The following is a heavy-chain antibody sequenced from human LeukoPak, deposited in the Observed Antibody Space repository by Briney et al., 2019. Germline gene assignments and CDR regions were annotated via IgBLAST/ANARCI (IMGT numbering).Heavy chain of an antibody. J-gene: IGHJ6*02. V-gene: IGHV4-34*01. CDR2: INHSGST. Sequence: PSETLSLTCAVYGGSFSGYYWNWIRQPPGKGLEWIGEINHSGSTNYNPSLKSRATISVDTSKNQFSLKLSSVTAADTAVYYCARGASYYDILTGYYNRYYYYYGMDVWGQGTTVTVSS. CDR1: GGSFSGYY. CDR3: ARGASYYDILTGYYNRYYYYYGMDV. D-gene: IGHD3-9*01.